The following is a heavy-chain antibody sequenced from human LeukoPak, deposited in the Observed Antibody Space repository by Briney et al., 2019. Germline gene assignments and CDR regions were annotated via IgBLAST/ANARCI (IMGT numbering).Heavy chain of an antibody. J-gene: IGHJ5*02. Sequence: SETLSLTCAVYGGSFSGYYWSWIRQPPGKGLEWIREINHSGSTNYNPSLKSRVTISVDTSKNQFSLKLSSVTAADTAVYYCARGYDFWSGLNWFDPWGQGTLVTVSS. D-gene: IGHD3-3*01. CDR2: INHSGST. V-gene: IGHV4-34*01. CDR3: ARGYDFWSGLNWFDP. CDR1: GGSFSGYY.